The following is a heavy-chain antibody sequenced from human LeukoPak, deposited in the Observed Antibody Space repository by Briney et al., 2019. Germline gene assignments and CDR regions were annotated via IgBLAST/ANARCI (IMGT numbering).Heavy chain of an antibody. CDR2: ISGSGGST. CDR1: GFTFSSYA. D-gene: IGHD2-2*01. J-gene: IGHJ4*02. Sequence: QPGGSPRLSCAASGFTFSSYAMSWVRQAPGKGLEWVSAISGSGGSTYYADSVKGRFTISRDNSKNTLYLQMNSLRAEDTAVYYCAKGMRYCSSTSCAPHVYWGQGTLVTVSS. V-gene: IGHV3-23*01. CDR3: AKGMRYCSSTSCAPHVY.